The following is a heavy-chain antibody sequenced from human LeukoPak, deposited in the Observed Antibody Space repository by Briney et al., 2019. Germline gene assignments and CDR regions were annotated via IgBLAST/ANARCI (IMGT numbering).Heavy chain of an antibody. D-gene: IGHD3-16*02. CDR1: GFTFSSYS. CDR3: ARGMITFGGVIAQIDY. Sequence: GGSLSLSCVASGFTFSSYSMKWVRQAPGKGLEWVSSISSSSSYIYYADSVKGRFTISRDNAKNSLYLQMNSLRAEDTAVYYCARGMITFGGVIAQIDYWGQGTLVTVSS. CDR2: ISSSSSYI. V-gene: IGHV3-21*01. J-gene: IGHJ4*02.